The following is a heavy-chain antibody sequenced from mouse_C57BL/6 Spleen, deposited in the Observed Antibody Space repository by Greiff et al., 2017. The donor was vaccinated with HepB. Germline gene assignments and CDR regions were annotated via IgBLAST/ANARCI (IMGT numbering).Heavy chain of an antibody. J-gene: IGHJ1*03. V-gene: IGHV1-80*01. CDR1: GYAFSSYW. CDR3: ARPGNYYGSSFYWYFDV. CDR2: IYPGDGDT. Sequence: VQLQQSGAELVKPGASVKISCKASGYAFSSYWMNWVKQGPGKGLEWIGQIYPGDGDTNYNGKFKGKATLTADKSSSTAYMQLSSLTSEDSAVYFCARPGNYYGSSFYWYFDVWGTGTTVTVSS. D-gene: IGHD1-1*01.